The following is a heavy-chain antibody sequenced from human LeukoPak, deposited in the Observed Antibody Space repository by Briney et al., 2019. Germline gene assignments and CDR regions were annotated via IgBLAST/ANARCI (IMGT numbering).Heavy chain of an antibody. CDR2: ISSSGSST. CDR1: GFTFSNYE. CDR3: ARSFRYFDY. J-gene: IGHJ4*02. V-gene: IGHV3-48*03. Sequence: PGGSLRLSCAASGFTFSNYEMNWVRQAPGKGLEWVSYISSSGSSTHYADSVKGRFTISRDNAKNSLYLQMNSLRAEDTAVYYCARSFRYFDYWGQGTLVTVSS.